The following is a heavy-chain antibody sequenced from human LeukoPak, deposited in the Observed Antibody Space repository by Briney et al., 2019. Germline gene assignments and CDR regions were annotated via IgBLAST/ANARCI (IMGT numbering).Heavy chain of an antibody. Sequence: ASAKVSCKVSGYKFMSYDINWVRQATGQRLEWMGWMNPNTGNTGYAQKFQGRVTITADESTSTAYMELSSLRSEDTAVYYCARDVGLVENWGQGTLVTVSS. V-gene: IGHV1-8*01. J-gene: IGHJ4*02. D-gene: IGHD1-26*01. CDR1: GYKFMSYD. CDR2: MNPNTGNT. CDR3: ARDVGLVEN.